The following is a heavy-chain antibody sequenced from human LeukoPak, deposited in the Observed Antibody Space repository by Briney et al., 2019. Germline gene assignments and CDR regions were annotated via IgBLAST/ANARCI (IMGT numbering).Heavy chain of an antibody. D-gene: IGHD3-10*01. CDR2: INNDGSTK. CDR3: ARDRGYPDSFNI. J-gene: IGHJ3*02. V-gene: IGHV3-74*01. CDR1: GFNFSPFW. Sequence: GGSLRLSCAASGFNFSPFWMHWVRQPPGKGLVWISHINNDGSTKVYADSVKGRFTISRDNAKNTLYLQMNSLRADDTAVYYCARDRGYPDSFNIWGEGTMVTVSS.